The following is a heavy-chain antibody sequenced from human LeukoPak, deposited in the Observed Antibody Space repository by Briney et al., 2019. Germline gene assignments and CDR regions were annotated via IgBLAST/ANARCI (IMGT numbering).Heavy chain of an antibody. CDR3: ARYWAAIDY. CDR2: ISNSGST. D-gene: IGHD5-18*01. Sequence: GGSLRLSCAASGFTFSSYNMKWVRQAPGKGLEWVSYISNSGSTYYADSVKGRLTISRDNAKNSLYLQMNSLRAEDTAVYYCARYWAAIDYWGQGTLVTVSS. V-gene: IGHV3-48*04. CDR1: GFTFSSYN. J-gene: IGHJ4*02.